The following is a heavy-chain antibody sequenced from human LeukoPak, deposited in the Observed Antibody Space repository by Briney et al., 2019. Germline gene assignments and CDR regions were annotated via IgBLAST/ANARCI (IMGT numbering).Heavy chain of an antibody. Sequence: SETLSLTCTVSGGSISSYYWSWIRQPPGKGLEWIGHIYYSGSTNYNPSLKSRVTISVDTSKNQFSPKLSSVSAADTAVYYCARGGITIFGVVNYYFDYWGQGTLVTVSS. CDR2: IYYSGST. J-gene: IGHJ4*02. D-gene: IGHD3-3*01. V-gene: IGHV4-59*01. CDR1: GGSISSYY. CDR3: ARGGITIFGVVNYYFDY.